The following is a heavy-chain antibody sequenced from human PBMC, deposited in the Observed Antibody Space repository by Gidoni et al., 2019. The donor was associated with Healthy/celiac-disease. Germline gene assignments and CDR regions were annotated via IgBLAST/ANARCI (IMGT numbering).Heavy chain of an antibody. CDR3: AKGGLAAPRRFDY. J-gene: IGHJ4*02. CDR1: GFPFSSYA. D-gene: IGHD6-6*01. CDR2: ISGSGGST. V-gene: IGHV3-23*01. Sequence: EVQLLESGGGLVQPGGSLRLSCAASGFPFSSYAMSWVRQAPGKGLGWVSAISGSGGSTYYADSVKGRFTISRDNSKNTLYLQMNSLRAEDTAVYYCAKGGLAAPRRFDYWGQGTLVTVSS.